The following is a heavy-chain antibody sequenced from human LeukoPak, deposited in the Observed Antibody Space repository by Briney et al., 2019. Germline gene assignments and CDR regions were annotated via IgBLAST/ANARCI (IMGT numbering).Heavy chain of an antibody. CDR2: ISSSSSYI. CDR1: GFTFSSYS. D-gene: IGHD6-13*01. J-gene: IGHJ6*03. V-gene: IGHV3-21*01. Sequence: GGSLRLSCAASGFTFSSYSMNWVRQAPGKGLEWVSSISSSSSYIYYADSVKGRFTISRDNAKHSLYLQMNSLRAEDTAVYYCAREQQLNYMDVWGKGTTVTVSS. CDR3: AREQQLNYMDV.